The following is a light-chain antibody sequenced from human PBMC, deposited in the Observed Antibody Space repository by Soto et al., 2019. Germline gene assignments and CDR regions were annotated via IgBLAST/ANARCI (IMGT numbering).Light chain of an antibody. J-gene: IGKJ4*01. CDR3: QQYGSSPLT. CDR2: GAS. V-gene: IGKV3-20*01. CDR1: QSVSSSY. Sequence: EIVLTPSPGTLSLSPGERATLSCMASQSVSSSYLAWYQQKPGQAPRLLIYGASSRATGIPARFSGSGSGTDFTLTISRLEPEDFAVYYCQQYGSSPLTFGGGTKVDIK.